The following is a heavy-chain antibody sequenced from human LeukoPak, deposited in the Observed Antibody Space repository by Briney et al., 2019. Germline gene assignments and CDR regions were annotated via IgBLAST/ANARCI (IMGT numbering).Heavy chain of an antibody. J-gene: IGHJ4*02. D-gene: IGHD2/OR15-2a*01. V-gene: IGHV4-34*12. Sequence: SETLSLTCAVSGGSFSGYYYSWIRQPPGRGLEWIGEIVHSGRINYNPPLKGRVTMSIDKSKNQFSLKLSSVTAADTAVYYCARLARTTLGNAYWGQGTLVTVSS. CDR2: IVHSGRI. CDR3: ARLARTTLGNAY. CDR1: GGSFSGYY.